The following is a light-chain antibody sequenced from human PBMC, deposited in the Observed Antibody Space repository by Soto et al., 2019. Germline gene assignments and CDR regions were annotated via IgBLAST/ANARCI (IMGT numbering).Light chain of an antibody. CDR2: AAS. V-gene: IGKV1-8*01. Sequence: AIRMTQSPSSFSASTGDRVTITCRASQGISSYLAWYQQKPGKAPKLLIYAASTLQSGVPSRFIGSGSGTDFTLTISCLQSEDFATYYCQQYYSYPPGPLTFGGGTKVEIK. CDR3: QQYYSYPPGPLT. J-gene: IGKJ4*01. CDR1: QGISSY.